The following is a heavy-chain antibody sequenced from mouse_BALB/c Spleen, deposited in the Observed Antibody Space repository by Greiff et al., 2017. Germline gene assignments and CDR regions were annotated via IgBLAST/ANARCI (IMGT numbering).Heavy chain of an antibody. CDR2: INPSSGYT. Sequence: VQLQESAAELARPGASVKMSCKASGYTFTSYTMHWVKQRPGQGLEWIGYINPSSGYTEYNQKFKDKTTLTADKSSSTAYMQLSSLTSEDSAVYYCARGGDYYGYVYFDYWGQGTTLTVSS. CDR3: ARGGDYYGYVYFDY. CDR1: GYTFTSYT. J-gene: IGHJ2*01. D-gene: IGHD1-2*01. V-gene: IGHV1-4*02.